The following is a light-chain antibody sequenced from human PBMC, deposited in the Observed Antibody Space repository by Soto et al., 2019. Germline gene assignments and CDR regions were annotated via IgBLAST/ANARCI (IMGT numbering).Light chain of an antibody. CDR3: QQYGNSPT. CDR1: QSVSNSY. CDR2: DAS. Sequence: EIVLTQSPATLSLSPGERATLSCGASQSVSNSYLAWYQQKPGLAPRLLIYDASSRATGIPDRFSGSGSGTDFTLTISRLEPEDFAVYYCQQYGNSPTF. J-gene: IGKJ1*01. V-gene: IGKV3D-20*01.